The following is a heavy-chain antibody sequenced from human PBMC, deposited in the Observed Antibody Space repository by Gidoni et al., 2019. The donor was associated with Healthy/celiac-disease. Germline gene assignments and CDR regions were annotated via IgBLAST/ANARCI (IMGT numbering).Heavy chain of an antibody. CDR1: GFTFSSYS. J-gene: IGHJ2*01. CDR3: ARDRAEQLFLNWYFDL. Sequence: EVQLVESGGGLVKPGGSLRLYCAASGFTFSSYSMNWVRQDPGKGLEWVSSISSSSSYIYYADSVKGRFTISRDNAKNSLYLQMNSLRAEDTAVYYCARDRAEQLFLNWYFDLWGRGTLVTVSS. CDR2: ISSSSSYI. D-gene: IGHD6-13*01. V-gene: IGHV3-21*01.